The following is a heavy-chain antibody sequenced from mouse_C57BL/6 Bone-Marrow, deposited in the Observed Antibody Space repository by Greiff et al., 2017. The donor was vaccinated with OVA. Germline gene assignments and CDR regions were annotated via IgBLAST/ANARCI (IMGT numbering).Heavy chain of an antibody. V-gene: IGHV1-80*01. D-gene: IGHD2-10*01. CDR1: GYAFSNYW. J-gene: IGHJ3*01. CDR3: ARPTRRGFAY. Sequence: QVQLQQSGADLVKPEASVKISCKASGYAFSNYWMNWVKQRPGKGLEWIGQIYPGDGDTNYNGKFKGKATLTADKSSSTAYMHLSSLTSEDSAVYFCARPTRRGFAYWGQGTLVTVSA. CDR2: IYPGDGDT.